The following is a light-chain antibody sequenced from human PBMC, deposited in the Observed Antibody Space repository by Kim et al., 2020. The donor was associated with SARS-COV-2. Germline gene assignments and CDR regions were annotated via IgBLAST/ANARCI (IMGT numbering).Light chain of an antibody. CDR2: LGS. CDR3: MQARQTPRT. V-gene: IGKV2-28*01. Sequence: DIVMTQSPLSLPVTPGGPASISCRSSQSLVFSNGYNYLDWYLQKPGQSPQLLIYLGSNRASGVPDRFSGSGSGTDFTLKISRVEAEDVGVYYCMQARQTPRTFGQGTKLEI. CDR1: QSLVFSNGYNY. J-gene: IGKJ2*01.